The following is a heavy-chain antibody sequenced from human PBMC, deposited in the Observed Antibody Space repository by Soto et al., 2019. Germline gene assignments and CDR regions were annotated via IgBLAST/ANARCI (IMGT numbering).Heavy chain of an antibody. D-gene: IGHD6-6*01. CDR2: INPADSET. CDR3: VRRAEGRPGDGYYYVALDV. J-gene: IGHJ6*02. Sequence: PGESLKISCKGSGYSYTSYWIGGVRQRPGRGLEWMGTINPADSETNYSPSFQGQVTISADRSTSTAFLQWSSLKASDTAMYYCVRRAEGRPGDGYYYVALDVWGQGTTVTVSS. CDR1: GYSYTSYW. V-gene: IGHV5-51*01.